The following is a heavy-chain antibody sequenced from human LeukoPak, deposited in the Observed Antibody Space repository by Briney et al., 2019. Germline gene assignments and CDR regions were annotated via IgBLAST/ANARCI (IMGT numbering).Heavy chain of an antibody. CDR1: GYTFTSYF. CDR2: IYPRDGST. CDR3: ARDQEGFDY. V-gene: IGHV1-46*01. J-gene: IGHJ4*02. Sequence: ASVKVSCKASGYTFTSYFMHWVRQAPGQGLEWMGMIYPRDGSTSYAQKFQGRVTVTRDTSTSTVHMELSGLRSEDTAVYYCARDQEGFDYWGQGTLVTVSS.